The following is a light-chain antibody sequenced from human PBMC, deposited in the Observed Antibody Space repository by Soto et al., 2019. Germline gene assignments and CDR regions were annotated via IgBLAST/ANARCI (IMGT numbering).Light chain of an antibody. J-gene: IGLJ2*01. CDR3: HSYDVSLSAPV. CDR1: SSNIGAGYD. CDR2: DNN. Sequence: QSVLTQPPSVSGAPGQRVTISCTGSSSNIGAGYDVHWYQQLPGTAPKVLIYDNNNRPSGVPDRFSGSKSGTSASLAITGLQADDDSDSYRHSYDVSLSAPVFRGGTKLTLL. V-gene: IGLV1-40*01.